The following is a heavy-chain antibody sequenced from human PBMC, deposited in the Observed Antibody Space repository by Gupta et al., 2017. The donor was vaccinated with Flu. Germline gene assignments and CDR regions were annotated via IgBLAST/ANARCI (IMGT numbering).Heavy chain of an antibody. CDR3: AREARCDWIEY. Sequence: EVHLVVSGGGLVQPGGSPRLSCAASGFTFSSYWMHWVLQAPGQGLVWVSRVSSDWRSTLYAESVKCRFTISRDNAKNTLDLQMNSLRVEDTAVYFCAREARCDWIEYGGQGSLVTVSS. D-gene: IGHD2-21*01. CDR1: GFTFSSYW. V-gene: IGHV3-74*01. CDR2: VSSDWRST. J-gene: IGHJ4*02.